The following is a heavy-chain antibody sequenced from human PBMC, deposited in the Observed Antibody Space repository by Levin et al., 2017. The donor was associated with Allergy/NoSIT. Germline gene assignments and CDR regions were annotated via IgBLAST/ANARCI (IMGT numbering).Heavy chain of an antibody. D-gene: IGHD2-2*01. Sequence: GRSLRLSCAASGFTFTSYGMHWVRQAPGKGLEWVAVMWSHGNREDYADAVKGRFTISRDTSKNTLYLQMNSLRAEDTAVYYCARDDDTSSHFSLFNYWGQGTLVTVSP. CDR3: ARDDDTSSHFSLFNY. J-gene: IGHJ4*02. V-gene: IGHV3-33*01. CDR1: GFTFTSYG. CDR2: MWSHGNRE.